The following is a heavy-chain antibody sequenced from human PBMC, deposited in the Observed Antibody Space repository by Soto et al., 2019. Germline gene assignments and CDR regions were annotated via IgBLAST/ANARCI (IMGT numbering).Heavy chain of an antibody. D-gene: IGHD3-9*01. Sequence: SETLSLTCTVSGGSISSYYWSWIRQPPGKGLEWIGYIYYSGSTNYNPSLKSRVTISVDTSKNQFSLKLSSMTAADTAVYYCARQVFDWSDYWGQGTLVTVSS. CDR2: IYYSGST. CDR1: GGSISSYY. V-gene: IGHV4-59*08. J-gene: IGHJ4*02. CDR3: ARQVFDWSDY.